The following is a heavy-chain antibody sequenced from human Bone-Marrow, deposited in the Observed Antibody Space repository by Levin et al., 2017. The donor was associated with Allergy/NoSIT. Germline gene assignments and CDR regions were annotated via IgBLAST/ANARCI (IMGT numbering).Heavy chain of an antibody. CDR2: LTSSSESI. J-gene: IGHJ4*02. CDR3: ARGELPTGWLIDY. CDR1: GFTFSSHS. Sequence: GGSLRLSCAASGFTFSSHSMNWVRQAPGKGLEWISYLTSSSESINYADSVRGRFTISRDNAKNSLFLQMNSLRADDTAVYYCARGELPTGWLIDYWGQGTLVTVSS. V-gene: IGHV3-48*04. D-gene: IGHD6-19*01.